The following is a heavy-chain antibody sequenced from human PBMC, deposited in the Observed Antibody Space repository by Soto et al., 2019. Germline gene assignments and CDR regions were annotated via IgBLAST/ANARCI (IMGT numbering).Heavy chain of an antibody. V-gene: IGHV3-48*01. CDR1: GFSFSDSG. Sequence: EVQLVESGGGLIQPGGSLRLSCEASGFSFSDSGMNWVRRAPGKRLEWISYISSSSRTIYYAASVEGRFTISRDNVRNSVHLQMNSLRGEDTDVYYCARTRMEWALYFDNWGLGTLVTVSS. CDR2: ISSSSRTI. J-gene: IGHJ4*02. CDR3: ARTRMEWALYFDN. D-gene: IGHD3-3*01.